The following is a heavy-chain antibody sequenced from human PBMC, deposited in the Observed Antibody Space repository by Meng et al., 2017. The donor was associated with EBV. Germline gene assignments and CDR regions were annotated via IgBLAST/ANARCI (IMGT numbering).Heavy chain of an antibody. CDR2: FRPRLGAA. CDR3: ASEAGRGYTPDY. Sequence: AKVKEPGSVLSVACKYSGSPFRYYCISWVPQAPGQGLEWLGRFRPRLGAANYSQKCHGRAKITADESTNTHYMDLSSLRSEDTSIDCGASEAGRGYTPDYWGQGTLVTVSS. D-gene: IGHD3-10*01. CDR1: GSPFRYYC. V-gene: IGHV1-69*01. J-gene: IGHJ4*02.